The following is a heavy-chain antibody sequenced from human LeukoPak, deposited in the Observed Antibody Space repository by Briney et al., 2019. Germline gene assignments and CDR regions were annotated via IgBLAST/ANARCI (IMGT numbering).Heavy chain of an antibody. V-gene: IGHV4-38-2*02. D-gene: IGHD6-6*01. Sequence: SETLSLTCTVSGYSISSGYYWGWIRQPPGKGLEWIGSIYHSGSTYYNPSLKSRVTISVDTSKNHFSLKLRSVTAADTAVSYCARVPHSSSSEWFDPWGQGTLVTVSS. CDR3: ARVPHSSSSEWFDP. CDR2: IYHSGST. CDR1: GYSISSGYY. J-gene: IGHJ5*02.